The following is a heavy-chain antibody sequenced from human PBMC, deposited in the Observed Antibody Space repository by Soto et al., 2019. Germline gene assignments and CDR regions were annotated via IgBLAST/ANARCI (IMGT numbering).Heavy chain of an antibody. Sequence: SETLSLTCPVSGVSISSYDWSWIRQPPGKGLEWIGYIYYSGSTNYNPSLKSRVTISVDTSKNQFSLKLSSVTAADTAVYYCARRYGPGFDYWGQGTLVTVSS. J-gene: IGHJ4*02. CDR3: ARRYGPGFDY. V-gene: IGHV4-59*08. D-gene: IGHD4-17*01. CDR2: IYYSGST. CDR1: GVSISSYD.